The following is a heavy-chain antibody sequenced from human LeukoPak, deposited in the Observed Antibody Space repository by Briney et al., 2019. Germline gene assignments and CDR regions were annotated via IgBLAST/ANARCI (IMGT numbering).Heavy chain of an antibody. V-gene: IGHV4-30-4*08. CDR3: ARVIRFTINWFDP. J-gene: IGHJ5*02. Sequence: TTSETLSLTCTVSGGSISSGDYYWSWIRQPPGKGLEWIGYIYYSGSTYYNPSLKSRVTISVDTSKNQFSLKLSSVTAADTAVYYCARVIRFTINWFDPWGQGTLVTVSS. CDR1: GGSISSGDYY. D-gene: IGHD3-10*01. CDR2: IYYSGST.